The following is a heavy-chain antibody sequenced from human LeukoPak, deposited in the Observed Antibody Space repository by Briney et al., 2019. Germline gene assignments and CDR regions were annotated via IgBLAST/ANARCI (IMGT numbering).Heavy chain of an antibody. CDR3: ARDGYSGSYFEYYFDY. Sequence: PSETLSLTCTVSGASISSYYWSWIRQPAGKGLEWIGRIYTSGSTNYNPSLKSRVTISVDKSKNQFSLRLISVTAADTAVYYCARDGYSGSYFEYYFDYWGQGTLVTVSS. CDR2: IYTSGST. D-gene: IGHD1-26*01. J-gene: IGHJ4*02. CDR1: GASISSYY. V-gene: IGHV4-4*07.